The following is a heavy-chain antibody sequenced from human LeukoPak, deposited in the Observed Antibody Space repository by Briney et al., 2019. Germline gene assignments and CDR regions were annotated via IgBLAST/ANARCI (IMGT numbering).Heavy chain of an antibody. Sequence: SETLSLTCTVSGGSISSYYWSWIRQPPGKGLEWIGYIYYSGSTNYNPSPKSRVTISVDTSKNQFSLKLSSVTAADTAVYYCASLGDYDSSGYQYFDLWGRGTLVTVSS. CDR1: GGSISSYY. V-gene: IGHV4-59*01. CDR2: IYYSGST. J-gene: IGHJ2*01. CDR3: ASLGDYDSSGYQYFDL. D-gene: IGHD3-22*01.